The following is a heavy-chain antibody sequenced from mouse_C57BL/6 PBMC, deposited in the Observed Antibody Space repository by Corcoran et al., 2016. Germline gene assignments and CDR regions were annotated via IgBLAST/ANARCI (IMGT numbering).Heavy chain of an antibody. D-gene: IGHD1-1*01. V-gene: IGHV9-3*01. CDR1: GYTFTTYG. CDR3: ARRGYGSSPHYYAMDY. J-gene: IGHJ4*01. Sequence: QIQLVQSGPELKKPGETVKISCKASGYTFTTYGMSWVKQAPGKGLKWMGWINTYSGVPTYADDFKGRFAFSLETSASTAYLQINNLKNEDTATYFCARRGYGSSPHYYAMDYWGQGTSVTVSS. CDR2: INTYSGVP.